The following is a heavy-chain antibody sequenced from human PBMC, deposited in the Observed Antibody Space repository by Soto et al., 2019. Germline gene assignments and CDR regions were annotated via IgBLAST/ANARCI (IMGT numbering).Heavy chain of an antibody. J-gene: IGHJ5*02. V-gene: IGHV3-23*01. CDR2: ISGSGGST. D-gene: IGHD1-26*01. Sequence: PGGSLRLSCAASGFTFSSYAMSWVRPPPGKGLEWVSAISGSGGSTYYADSVKGRFTISRDNSKNTLYLQMNSLRAEDTAVYYCNKYSGSLSIPAALGPGTLVTVSS. CDR1: GFTFSSYA. CDR3: NKYSGSLSIPAA.